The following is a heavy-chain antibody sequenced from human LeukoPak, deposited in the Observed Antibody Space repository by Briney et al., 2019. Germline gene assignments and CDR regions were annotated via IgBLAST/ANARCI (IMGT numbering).Heavy chain of an antibody. D-gene: IGHD3-10*01. J-gene: IGHJ6*03. CDR1: GFTFSTSW. Sequence: GGSLRLSCEGSGFTFSTSWMHWVRQAPGKGLVWVSRIDSDGSRITYADSVKGRFTISRDNAKNTVYLQMNGLRPEDTAKYYCASLVLLWLGESELAAGHVDKDVWGKGTTVTVSS. V-gene: IGHV3-74*03. CDR3: ASLVLLWLGESELAAGHVDKDV. CDR2: IDSDGSRI.